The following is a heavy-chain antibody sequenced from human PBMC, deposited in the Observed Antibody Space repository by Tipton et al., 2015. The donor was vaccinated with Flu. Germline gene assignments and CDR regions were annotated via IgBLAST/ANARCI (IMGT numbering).Heavy chain of an antibody. CDR3: ARGPLPDSNWYNGMDV. Sequence: SGFTFSSYDMHWVRQTTGKGLEWVSAIGSAGDTYYLDSVKGRFTISRDNAKNSLYLQVNSLRVGDTAVYYCARGPLPDSNWYNGMDVWGQGTTVTVSS. CDR1: GFTFSSYD. CDR2: IGSAGDT. D-gene: IGHD6-13*01. J-gene: IGHJ6*01. V-gene: IGHV3-13*01.